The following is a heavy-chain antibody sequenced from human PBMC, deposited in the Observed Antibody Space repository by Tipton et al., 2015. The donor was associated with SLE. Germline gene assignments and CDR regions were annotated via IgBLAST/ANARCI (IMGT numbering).Heavy chain of an antibody. J-gene: IGHJ4*02. CDR1: GFTFSSYG. V-gene: IGHV3-48*01. Sequence: SLRLSCAASGFTFSSYGMHWVRQAPGKGLEWVSYISSSSSTIYYADSVKGRFTISRDNAKNSLYLQMNSLRAEDTAVYYCARDPRYSSSWVDYWGQGTLVTVSS. CDR3: ARDPRYSSSWVDY. D-gene: IGHD6-13*01. CDR2: ISSSSSTI.